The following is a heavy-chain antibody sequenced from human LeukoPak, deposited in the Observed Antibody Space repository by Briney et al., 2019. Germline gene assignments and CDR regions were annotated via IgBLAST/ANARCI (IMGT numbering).Heavy chain of an antibody. D-gene: IGHD2-2*01. Sequence: ASVKVSCKASGYTFSNFGISWVRHAPGQGREWMGWISGNNDNPNYGQKFQGRFTVTTDSSTSTAYMELRDLRSDDTAVYYCARDGTSTDDYWGQGTLVTVSS. CDR1: GYTFSNFG. CDR3: ARDGTSTDDY. V-gene: IGHV1-18*01. J-gene: IGHJ4*02. CDR2: ISGNNDNP.